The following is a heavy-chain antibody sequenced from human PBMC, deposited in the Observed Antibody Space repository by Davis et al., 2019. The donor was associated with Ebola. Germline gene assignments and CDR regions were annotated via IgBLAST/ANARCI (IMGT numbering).Heavy chain of an antibody. Sequence: MPSETLSLTCTVSGGSVSSGSYYWSWIRQPPGKGLEWIGYIYYSGSTYYNPSLKSRVTISVDTSKNQFSLKLSSVTAADTAVYYCARHERGRDYWGQGTLVTVSS. J-gene: IGHJ4*02. V-gene: IGHV4-39*01. CDR3: ARHERGRDY. CDR2: IYYSGST. CDR1: GGSVSSGSYY.